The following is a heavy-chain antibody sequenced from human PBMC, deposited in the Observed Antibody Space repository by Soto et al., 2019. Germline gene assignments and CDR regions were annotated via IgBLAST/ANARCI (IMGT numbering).Heavy chain of an antibody. Sequence: VQSGAEVKKPXXSVKVSXXXXXXXFTSYDIXXXXXXXXXXXXWKEWINPNSGNIGDAQKFQGRVTMTRDTAIRTAYMEVSRLRSDDTAVYYCARGRASGSYYLLDYWGQGTLVTVSS. D-gene: IGHD3-10*01. J-gene: IGHJ4*02. CDR1: XXXFTSYD. CDR3: ARGRASGSYYLLDY. CDR2: INPNSGNI. V-gene: IGHV1-8*01.